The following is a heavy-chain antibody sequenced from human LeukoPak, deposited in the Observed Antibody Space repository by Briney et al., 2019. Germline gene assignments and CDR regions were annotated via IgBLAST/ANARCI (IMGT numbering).Heavy chain of an antibody. CDR1: GFTFSSYW. CDR2: INSDGSST. CDR3: ARVSYYYGSGSYRPTAVYYFDY. Sequence: GGSLRLSCAASGFTFSSYWMHWVRQAPGKGLVWVSRINSDGSSTSYADSVKGRFTISRDNAKNTLYLQTNSLRAEDTAVYYCARVSYYYGSGSYRPTAVYYFDYWGQGTLVTVSS. V-gene: IGHV3-74*01. J-gene: IGHJ4*02. D-gene: IGHD3-10*01.